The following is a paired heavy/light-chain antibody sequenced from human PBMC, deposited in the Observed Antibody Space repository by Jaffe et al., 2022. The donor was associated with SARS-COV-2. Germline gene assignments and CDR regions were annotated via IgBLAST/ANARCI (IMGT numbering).Heavy chain of an antibody. CDR1: GGSINNYY. V-gene: IGHV4-59*12. J-gene: IGHJ5*01. D-gene: IGHD3-9*01. CDR3: ARDVTHDILTGYFQVHWFDS. Sequence: QVQLQESGPGVVKPSETLSLTCTVSGGSINNYYWSWLRQSPGKGLEWIGHIYYSGSTRYNPSLGSRVTISVDTSKNQVSLRLNSVTAADTAVYYCARDVTHDILTGYFQVHWFDSWGQGTLVTVSS. CDR2: IYYSGST.
Light chain of an antibody. CDR3: QQHLTTPFT. J-gene: IGKJ3*01. CDR2: WAS. Sequence: DIVMTQSPDSLAVSLGERATINCKSSQSILYNPNNKNYLVWYQQKPGQSPKLLISWASVRASGVPDRFSGSGSGTDFTLTINSLQAEDVAVYYCQQHLTTPFTFGPGTKVEIK. V-gene: IGKV4-1*01. CDR1: QSILYNPNNKNY.